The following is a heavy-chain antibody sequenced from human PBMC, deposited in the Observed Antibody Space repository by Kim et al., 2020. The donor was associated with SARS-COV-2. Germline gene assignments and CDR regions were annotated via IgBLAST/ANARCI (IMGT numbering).Heavy chain of an antibody. CDR3: AQDSTTGSLILDS. J-gene: IGHJ4*02. CDR2: ITWDGGST. Sequence: GGSLRLSCAASGFTFDDYAMHWVRQVPGKGLEWVSMITWDGGSTFHADSVRGRFTISRDNSRNSLYLQMHSLRPVDSALYYCAQDSTTGSLILDSWGQGALVTVSS. CDR1: GFTFDDYA. D-gene: IGHD3-22*01. V-gene: IGHV3-43D*03.